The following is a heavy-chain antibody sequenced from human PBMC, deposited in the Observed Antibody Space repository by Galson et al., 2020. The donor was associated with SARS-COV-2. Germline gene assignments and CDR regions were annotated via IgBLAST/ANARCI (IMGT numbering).Heavy chain of an antibody. Sequence: TGGSLRLSCAASGFTLRNYGMHWVRQAPGKGLEWVAIVWHDGTNQFYADSVKGRFTISRDNSKNTVYLQMNSLGVEDTGVYYCAREGVYDSSGYWDSWGQGTLVTVSS. CDR2: VWHDGTNQ. D-gene: IGHD3-22*01. CDR1: GFTLRNYG. V-gene: IGHV3-33*01. CDR3: AREGVYDSSGYWDS. J-gene: IGHJ5*01.